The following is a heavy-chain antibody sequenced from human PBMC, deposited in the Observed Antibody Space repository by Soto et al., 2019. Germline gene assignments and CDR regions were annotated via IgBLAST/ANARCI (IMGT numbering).Heavy chain of an antibody. CDR2: ISWNSGSI. J-gene: IGHJ4*02. V-gene: IGHV3-9*01. D-gene: IGHD4-17*01. CDR1: GFTFDDYA. CDR3: AKALYGDYSADYFDY. Sequence: EVQLVESGGGLVQPGRSLRLSCAASGFTFDDYAMHWVRQAPGKGLEWVSGISWNSGSIGYADSVKGRFTISRDNAKNSRYLQMNSLRAEDTALYYCAKALYGDYSADYFDYWGQGTLVTVSS.